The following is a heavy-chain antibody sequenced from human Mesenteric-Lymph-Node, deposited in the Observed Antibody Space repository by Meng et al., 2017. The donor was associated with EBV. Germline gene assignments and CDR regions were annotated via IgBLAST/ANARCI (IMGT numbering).Heavy chain of an antibody. CDR3: ARGWEITYYFDI. Sequence: QVQLVQAGLEVKKPGSSVKVSCKASGGSFNTHAINWVRQAPGQGLEWMGGVIPVFGSPFYAQNFQGRVTIAADESTNTVYLHLYSLRSEDTALYYCARGWEITYYFDIWGQGTLVTVSS. CDR1: GGSFNTHA. V-gene: IGHV1-69*01. J-gene: IGHJ4*02. CDR2: VIPVFGSP. D-gene: IGHD1-14*01.